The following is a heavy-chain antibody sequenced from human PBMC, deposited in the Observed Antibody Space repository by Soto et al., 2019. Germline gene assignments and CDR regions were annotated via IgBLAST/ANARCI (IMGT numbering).Heavy chain of an antibody. D-gene: IGHD1-1*01. CDR3: VRDGTRTLRDWFDP. CDR2: IYATGTT. CDR1: GASISGYY. V-gene: IGHV4-4*07. J-gene: IGHJ5*02. Sequence: SETLSLTCTVSGASISGYYWSWIRKSAGKGLEWIGRIYATGTTDYNPSLKSRVMMSVDTSKKQFSLKLRSVTAADTAVYYCVRDGTRTLRDWFDPWGQGISVTVSS.